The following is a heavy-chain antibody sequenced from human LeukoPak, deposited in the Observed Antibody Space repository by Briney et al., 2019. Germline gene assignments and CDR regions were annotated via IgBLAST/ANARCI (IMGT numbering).Heavy chain of an antibody. CDR1: GFTFSNAW. D-gene: IGHD2-21*02. V-gene: IGHV3-15*01. CDR2: IKSKTDGGTT. Sequence: GGSLRLSCAASGFTFSNAWMSWVRQAPGKGLEWVGRIKSKTDGGTTDYAAPVKGRFTISRDDSKNMLYLQMNSLKTEDTAVYYCTTDGSPYCGGDCYYDYWGQGTLVTVSS. J-gene: IGHJ4*02. CDR3: TTDGSPYCGGDCYYDY.